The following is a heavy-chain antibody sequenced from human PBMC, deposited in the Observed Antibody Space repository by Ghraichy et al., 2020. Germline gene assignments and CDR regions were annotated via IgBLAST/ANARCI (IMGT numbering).Heavy chain of an antibody. CDR3: AKDPNWGSGY. CDR1: GFTFNTQW. CDR2: LNPDASAK. V-gene: IGHV3-7*05. D-gene: IGHD7-27*01. J-gene: IGHJ4*02. Sequence: GGSLRLSCAASGFTFNTQWMSWVRQAPGKGLEWVALLNPDASAKYYADSVKGRFTISRDNDKNSLYLQMNSLRDEDTAVYYCAKDPNWGSGYWGQGTLVTVSS.